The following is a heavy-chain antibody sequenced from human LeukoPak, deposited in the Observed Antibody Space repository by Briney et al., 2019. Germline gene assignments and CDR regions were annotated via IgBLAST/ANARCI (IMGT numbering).Heavy chain of an antibody. V-gene: IGHV3-7*01. D-gene: IGHD3-10*01. Sequence: GGSLRLSCAASGFTFSSYWMSWVRQAPGKGLEWVASIKQDGSEKYYVDSVKGRFTISRDNAKNSLYLQMNSLRAEDTAVYYCARLQYSFLYGSGSYGVDYWGQGTLVTVSS. CDR1: GFTFSSYW. CDR2: IKQDGSEK. CDR3: ARLQYSFLYGSGSYGVDY. J-gene: IGHJ4*02.